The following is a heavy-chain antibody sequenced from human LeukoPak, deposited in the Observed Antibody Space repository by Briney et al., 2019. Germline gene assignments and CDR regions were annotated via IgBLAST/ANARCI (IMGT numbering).Heavy chain of an antibody. V-gene: IGHV4-31*03. D-gene: IGHD6-19*01. Sequence: SQTLSLTCTVSGGSISSGGYYWSWIRQHPGKGLEWIGYIYYSGSTNYNPSLKSRVTISVDTSKNQFSLKLSSVTAADTAVYYCARGYSSGYGGPFEYFQHWGQGTLVTVSS. CDR3: ARGYSSGYGGPFEYFQH. CDR1: GGSISSGGYY. J-gene: IGHJ1*01. CDR2: IYYSGST.